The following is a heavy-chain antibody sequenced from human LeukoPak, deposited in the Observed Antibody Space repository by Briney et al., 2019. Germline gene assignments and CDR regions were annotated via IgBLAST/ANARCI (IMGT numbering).Heavy chain of an antibody. CDR3: ERDWRGGRRIYFYYYRDV. D-gene: IGHD3-9*01. CDR2: INSDGRSR. CDR1: GFTFSSYW. V-gene: IGHV3-74*01. J-gene: IGHJ6*03. Sequence: PGGSLRLSCAASGFTFSSYWMHWVRQAPGKGLLWVSRINSDGRSRSYADSEKGRFTISRDNAKNTLYLQINSLRAEDTAVDYIERDWRGGRRIYFYYYRDVGEKGTRVTV.